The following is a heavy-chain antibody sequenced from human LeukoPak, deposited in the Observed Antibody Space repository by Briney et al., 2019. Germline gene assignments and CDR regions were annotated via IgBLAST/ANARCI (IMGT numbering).Heavy chain of an antibody. J-gene: IGHJ6*02. CDR3: ARDRDDYWSGYSYGMDV. CDR2: IYTSEST. CDR1: GGSISSYY. D-gene: IGHD3-3*01. Sequence: SETLSLPCTVSGGSISSYYWSWIRQPAGKGLEWVGRIYTSESTNYNPSLKSRVTMSVDTSKNQFSLKLSSVTAADTAVYYCARDRDDYWSGYSYGMDVWGQGTTVTVSS. V-gene: IGHV4-4*07.